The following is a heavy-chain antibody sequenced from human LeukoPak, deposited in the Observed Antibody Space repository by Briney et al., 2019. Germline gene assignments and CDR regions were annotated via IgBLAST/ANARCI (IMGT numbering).Heavy chain of an antibody. J-gene: IGHJ4*02. CDR2: IYSGGST. Sequence: GGSLRLSCAASGFTFSSNYMSWVRQASGKGLEWLSVIYSGGSTYYADSVKGRFTISRDNSKNTLYLQMNSLRAEDTAVYYCTTKRGYSYGYADWGQGTLVTVSS. CDR3: TTKRGYSYGYAD. CDR1: GFTFSSNY. V-gene: IGHV3-66*01. D-gene: IGHD5-18*01.